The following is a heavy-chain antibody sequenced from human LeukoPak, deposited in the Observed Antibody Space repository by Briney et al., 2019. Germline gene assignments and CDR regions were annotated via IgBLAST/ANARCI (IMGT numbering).Heavy chain of an antibody. CDR2: FSHSGST. Sequence: SETLSLTCDVSGASISRGSWWSWVRQPPGKGLEWIGEFSHSGSTNFNLSLKSRVTISVDKSRNQFSLNLISVTAADTAVYFCARNGGHNQEHWGQGTLVTVSS. CDR3: ARNGGHNQEH. V-gene: IGHV4-4*02. J-gene: IGHJ4*02. D-gene: IGHD1-1*01. CDR1: GASISRGSW.